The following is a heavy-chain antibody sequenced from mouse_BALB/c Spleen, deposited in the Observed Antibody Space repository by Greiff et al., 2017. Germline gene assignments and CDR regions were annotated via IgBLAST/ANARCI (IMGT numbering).Heavy chain of an antibody. V-gene: IGHV1S29*02. J-gene: IGHJ2*01. CDR1: GYTFTDYN. D-gene: IGHD1-1*01. CDR2: IYPYNGGT. CDR3: ARTIYYYGSSYFDY. Sequence: EVQRVESGPELVKPGASVKISCKASGYTFTDYNMHWVKQSHGKSLEWIGYIYPYNGGTGYNQKFKSKATLTVDNSSSTAYMELRSLTSEDSAVYYCARTIYYYGSSYFDYWGQGTTLTVSS.